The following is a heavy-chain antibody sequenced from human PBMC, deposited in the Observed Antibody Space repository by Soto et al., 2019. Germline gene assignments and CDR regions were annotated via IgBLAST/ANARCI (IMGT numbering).Heavy chain of an antibody. J-gene: IGHJ4*02. Sequence: SETLSLTCTVSGGSIRSYYWSWIRQPPGKGLEWIGYVYYSGSTKYNPSLKSRVTISVDSSKNQFSLKLDSVTAADTAVYYCARLGGYYQAFDQWGQGTLVTFSS. D-gene: IGHD3-3*01. CDR3: ARLGGYYQAFDQ. CDR1: GGSIRSYY. CDR2: VYYSGST. V-gene: IGHV4-59*08.